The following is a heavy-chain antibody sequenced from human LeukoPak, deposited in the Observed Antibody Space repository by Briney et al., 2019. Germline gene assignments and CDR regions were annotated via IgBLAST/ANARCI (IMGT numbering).Heavy chain of an antibody. CDR1: RGSISGSIRSYY. CDR3: ARIPLGYSGAYYFDY. Sequence: PSETLSLTCTVSRGSISGSIRSYYWSWLRQPPGKGLEWSWYISSSGSVTANPSLSSRVTISVDTYKNQFFLNLSSVSAADTAVYYCARIPLGYSGAYYFDYWGQGTLVTVSP. CDR2: ISSSGSV. D-gene: IGHD5-12*01. J-gene: IGHJ4*02. V-gene: IGHV4-4*09.